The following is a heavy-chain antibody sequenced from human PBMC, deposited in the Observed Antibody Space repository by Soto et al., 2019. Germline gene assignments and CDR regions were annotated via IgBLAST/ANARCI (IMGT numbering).Heavy chain of an antibody. CDR2: ISGSGGST. Sequence: GGSLRLSCAASGFTFSSYAMSWVRQAPGKGLEWVSAISGSGGSTYYADSVKGRFTISRDNSKNTLYLQMNSLRAADTAVYYWAKDRMRYFDWLLSTYYYYGMDVWGQGTTVTVSS. CDR1: GFTFSSYA. CDR3: AKDRMRYFDWLLSTYYYYGMDV. J-gene: IGHJ6*02. V-gene: IGHV3-23*01. D-gene: IGHD3-9*01.